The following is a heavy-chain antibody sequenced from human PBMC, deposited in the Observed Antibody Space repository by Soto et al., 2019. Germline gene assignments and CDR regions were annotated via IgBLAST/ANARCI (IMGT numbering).Heavy chain of an antibody. CDR3: AIESEDLTSNFDY. CDR2: ISSTTNYI. V-gene: IGHV3-21*06. Sequence: EVQLVESGGGLVKPGGSLRISCAASGFTFTRFSMNWVRQAPGKGLEWVSSISSTTNYIYYGDSMKGPFTLSRDNAKNSLYLEMNSLRADDTAVYYCAIESEDLTSNFDYWGQGTLVTVSS. CDR1: GFTFTRFS. J-gene: IGHJ4*02.